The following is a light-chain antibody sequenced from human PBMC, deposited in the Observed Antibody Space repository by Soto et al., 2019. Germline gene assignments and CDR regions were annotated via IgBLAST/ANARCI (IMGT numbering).Light chain of an antibody. CDR3: QQYEAYPHT. CDR1: QSISSW. V-gene: IGKV1-5*03. CDR2: KAS. Sequence: DIQLTQSPSTLSASVGDRVTITCRASQSISSWLAWYQQKPGKAPKLLVYKASSLESGGPSRFSGRGSGTEFTLTISTLQPDDFATYYCQQYEAYPHTFGGGTKVEI. J-gene: IGKJ4*01.